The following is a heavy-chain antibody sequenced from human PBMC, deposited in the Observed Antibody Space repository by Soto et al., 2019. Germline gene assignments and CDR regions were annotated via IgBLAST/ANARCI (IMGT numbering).Heavy chain of an antibody. J-gene: IGHJ6*02. CDR1: GNTVTRYY. D-gene: IGHD3-16*02. CDR2: INPSGGST. CDR3: ASEDKLVASGVIGNHCGLDV. V-gene: IGHV1-46*01. Sequence: ASVKVSCKASGNTVTRYYFHWVRQAPGQGLEWMGIINPSGGSTTYAQKFQGRVTMTRDMSTSTVYMDLSSLRFEDTAVYYCASEDKLVASGVIGNHCGLDVWG.